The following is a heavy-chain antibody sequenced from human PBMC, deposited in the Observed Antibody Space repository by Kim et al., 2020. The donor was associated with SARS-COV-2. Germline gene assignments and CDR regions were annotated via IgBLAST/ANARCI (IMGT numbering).Heavy chain of an antibody. CDR3: ARSYGSPAPVGY. D-gene: IGHD3-10*01. Sequence: YYNPSITSRVTLSVDTSKNQVSLKLSSVTAPDTAVYYCARSYGSPAPVGYWGQGTLVTVSS. J-gene: IGHJ4*02. V-gene: IGHV4-39*07.